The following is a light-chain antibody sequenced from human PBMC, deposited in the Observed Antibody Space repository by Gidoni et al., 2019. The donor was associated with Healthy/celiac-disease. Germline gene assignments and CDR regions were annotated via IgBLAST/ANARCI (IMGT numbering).Light chain of an antibody. Sequence: QPVLTQPPSTSGTPGQGVTISCSGSSSNIGGNIVNWYKQLPGTAPRLLMYSNDQRPSGVPDRFSGSKSGTSASLAISGLQSEDEADYYCAAWDASLTGWVFGGGTKLTVL. V-gene: IGLV1-44*01. CDR1: SSNIGGNI. CDR3: AAWDASLTGWV. J-gene: IGLJ3*02. CDR2: SND.